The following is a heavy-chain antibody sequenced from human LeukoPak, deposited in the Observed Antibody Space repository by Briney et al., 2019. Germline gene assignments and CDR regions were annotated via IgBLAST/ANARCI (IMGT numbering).Heavy chain of an antibody. CDR3: ARVPSSGYYLPFDY. Sequence: GGSLRLSCAASGFTFSSYSMNWVRQAPGKGLEWVSSISSSSSYIYYADSAKGRFTISRDNAKNSLYLQMNSLRAEDTAVYYCARVPSSGYYLPFDYWGQGTLVTVSS. D-gene: IGHD3-22*01. J-gene: IGHJ4*02. CDR2: ISSSSSYI. CDR1: GFTFSSYS. V-gene: IGHV3-21*01.